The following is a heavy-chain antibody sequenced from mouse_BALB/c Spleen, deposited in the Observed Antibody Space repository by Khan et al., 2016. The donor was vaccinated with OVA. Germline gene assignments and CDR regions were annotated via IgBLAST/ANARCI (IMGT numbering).Heavy chain of an antibody. Sequence: QVQLQQSGAELVKPGASVKMSCKASGYTFTSYTMHWVKQRPGQGLEWIGYINPSSGYTKYNQKFKDTATLTADKSSSTAYMQLSSLTSEESAVYYCARKSTRASYWGQGTTLTVSS. CDR3: ARKSTRASY. CDR1: GYTFTSYT. J-gene: IGHJ2*01. V-gene: IGHV1-4*01. CDR2: INPSSGYT. D-gene: IGHD3-1*01.